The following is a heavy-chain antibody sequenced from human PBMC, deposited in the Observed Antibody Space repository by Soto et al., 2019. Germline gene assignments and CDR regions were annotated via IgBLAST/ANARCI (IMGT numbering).Heavy chain of an antibody. Sequence: QVQLVQSGAEVRQPASSVKVSCKTSGGTFSSYAISWVRQAPGQGHEWMGGIVPIVDTSTYAQKFQGRVTITADESTSTVYMELSSLRSDDTAVYYCVSVVAIPGYPDNWGQGTLVTVSS. CDR3: VSVVAIPGYPDN. D-gene: IGHD5-12*01. J-gene: IGHJ4*02. CDR1: GGTFSSYA. CDR2: IVPIVDTS. V-gene: IGHV1-69*12.